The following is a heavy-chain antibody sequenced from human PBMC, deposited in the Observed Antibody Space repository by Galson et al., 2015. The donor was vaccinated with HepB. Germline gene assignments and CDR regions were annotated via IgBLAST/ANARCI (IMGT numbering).Heavy chain of an antibody. CDR1: GFTFSDYY. CDR3: AREGIAAAGTSY. D-gene: IGHD6-13*01. V-gene: IGHV3-11*06. J-gene: IGHJ4*02. CDR2: ISSSSSYT. Sequence: LRLSCAASGFTFSDYYMSWIRQAPGKGLEWVSYISSSSSYTNYADSVKGRFTISRDNAKNSLYLQMNSLRAEDTAVYYCAREGIAAAGTSYWGQGTLVTVSS.